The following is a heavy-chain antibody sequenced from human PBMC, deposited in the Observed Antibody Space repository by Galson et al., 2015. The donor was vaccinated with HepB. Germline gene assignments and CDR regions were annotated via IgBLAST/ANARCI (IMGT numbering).Heavy chain of an antibody. D-gene: IGHD2-15*01. CDR1: GYTFTSYD. J-gene: IGHJ5*02. CDR3: ARRGSFWWYPMSNNWSDP. V-gene: IGHV1-8*01. Sequence: SVKVSCKASGYTFTSYDINWVRQATGQGLEWMGWMNPNSSNTGYAQKFQGRVTMTRNTSISTAYMELSSLRSEDTAVYYCARRGSFWWYPMSNNWSDPWRQGTLVTVSS. CDR2: MNPNSSNT.